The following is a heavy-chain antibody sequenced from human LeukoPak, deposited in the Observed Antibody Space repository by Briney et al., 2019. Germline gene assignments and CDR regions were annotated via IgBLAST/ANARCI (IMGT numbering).Heavy chain of an antibody. CDR2: ISSSSSYI. Sequence: PGGSLRLSCAASGFTFSSHSMNWVRQAPGKGLEWVSSISSSSSYIYYADSVRGRFTISRDNAKNSLYLQMNSLRAEDTAVYYCARGNYYDSSGPSPPLDYWGQGTLVTVSS. CDR3: ARGNYYDSSGPSPPLDY. CDR1: GFTFSSHS. V-gene: IGHV3-21*01. J-gene: IGHJ4*02. D-gene: IGHD3-22*01.